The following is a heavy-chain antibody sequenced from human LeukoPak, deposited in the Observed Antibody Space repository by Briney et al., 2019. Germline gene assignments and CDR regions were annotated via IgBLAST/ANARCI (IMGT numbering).Heavy chain of an antibody. J-gene: IGHJ4*02. D-gene: IGHD2-2*02. CDR1: GFTFSSYA. V-gene: IGHV3-23*01. Sequence: GGSLRLSCAASGFTFSSYAMSWVRQAPGKGLEWVSAISGSGSSTYYADSVKGRFTISRDNSKNTLYLQMNSLRAEDTAVYYCAKDLPIVVVPAAIPSFDYWGQGTLVTVSS. CDR3: AKDLPIVVVPAAIPSFDY. CDR2: ISGSGSST.